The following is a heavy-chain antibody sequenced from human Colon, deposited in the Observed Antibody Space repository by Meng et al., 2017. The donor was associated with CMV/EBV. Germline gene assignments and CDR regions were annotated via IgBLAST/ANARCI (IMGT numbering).Heavy chain of an antibody. CDR3: ATGKAVAGKSYYYYGMGV. V-gene: IGHV3-7*01. CDR2: INQGGGEK. CDR1: GFIFSDYW. J-gene: IGHJ6*02. D-gene: IGHD6-19*01. Sequence: GGSLRLSCAASGFIFSDYWMTWVRQAPGKGLEWVANINQGGGEKYYVDSVKGRFTISRDNAKNSVYLQMNNLRAEDTAVYYCATGKAVAGKSYYYYGMGVWGQGTTVTSP.